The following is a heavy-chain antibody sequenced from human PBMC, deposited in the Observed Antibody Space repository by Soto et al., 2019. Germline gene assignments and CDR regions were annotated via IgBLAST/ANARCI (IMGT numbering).Heavy chain of an antibody. CDR2: ISGSGGRR. CDR1: GFTFSSYW. J-gene: IGHJ6*02. Sequence: GGCLRLSCAASGFTFSSYWLHLVRQAPGKGLKWVSDISGSGGRRYYADSVKGRFTISRDNSKNTLYLQMNSLRAEDTAVYYCAKRRPGMDVWGQGTTVTVSS. V-gene: IGHV3-23*01. CDR3: AKRRPGMDV.